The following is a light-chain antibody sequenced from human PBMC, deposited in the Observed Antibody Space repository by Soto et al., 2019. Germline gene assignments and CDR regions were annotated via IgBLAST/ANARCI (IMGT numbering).Light chain of an antibody. CDR1: QDITNF. CDR2: DAS. J-gene: IGKJ5*01. Sequence: DNQMTQSPSSLSASVGDRVTITCQASQDITNFLNWYQQKPGKAPKLLIYDASNLEPGVPSRFSGSGSGTHFTFTISSVQPEDIATYICQQYDDLPITFGLGTRLEIK. CDR3: QQYDDLPIT. V-gene: IGKV1-33*01.